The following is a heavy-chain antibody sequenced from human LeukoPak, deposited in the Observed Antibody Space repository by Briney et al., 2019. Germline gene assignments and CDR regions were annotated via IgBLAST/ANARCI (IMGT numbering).Heavy chain of an antibody. CDR1: GFIFSDSA. J-gene: IGHJ4*02. V-gene: IGHV3-73*01. CDR2: IRSKTNSYAT. CDR3: TGHSSSNGDYYFDS. D-gene: IGHD4-17*01. Sequence: PGGSLKLSCAASGFIFSDSAMHWVRQASGKGLEWVGLIRSKTNSYATAYAESVKGRFIVSRDDSKNTAYLQMNSLKTEDTAVYYCTGHSSSNGDYYFDSWGQGTPVTVSS.